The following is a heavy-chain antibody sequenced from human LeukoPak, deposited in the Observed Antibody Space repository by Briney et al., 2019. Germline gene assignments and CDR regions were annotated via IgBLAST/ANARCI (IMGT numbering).Heavy chain of an antibody. V-gene: IGHV3-48*04. J-gene: IGHJ4*02. D-gene: IGHD3-22*01. CDR2: ISSSSSTI. CDR3: ARDPTGGYSDY. Sequence: PGGSLRLSCAASGFTFSTYSMNWVRQAPGKGLEWVSYISSSSSTIYYADSVKGRFTISRDNAKNSLYLQMISLRAEDTAVYYCARDPTGGYSDYWGQGTLVAVSS. CDR1: GFTFSTYS.